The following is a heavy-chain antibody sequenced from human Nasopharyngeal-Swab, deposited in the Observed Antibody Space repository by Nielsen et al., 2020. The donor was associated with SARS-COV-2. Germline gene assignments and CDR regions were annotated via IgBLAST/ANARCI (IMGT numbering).Heavy chain of an antibody. CDR1: GFAFSDYY. CDR2: IRNKPNSHAT. J-gene: IGHJ4*02. Sequence: GESLKISCAASGFAFSDYYMDWVRQAPGKGLEWVGRIRNKPNSHATTYAASVDGRFTISRDDSKNTLYLQMNSLKTEDTAVYYCTTDDLGYSYGQFDYWGQGTLVTVSS. V-gene: IGHV3-72*01. D-gene: IGHD5-18*01. CDR3: TTDDLGYSYGQFDY.